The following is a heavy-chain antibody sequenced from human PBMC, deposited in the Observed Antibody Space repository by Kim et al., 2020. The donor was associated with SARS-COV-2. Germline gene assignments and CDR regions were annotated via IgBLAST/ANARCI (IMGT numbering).Heavy chain of an antibody. J-gene: IGHJ3*01. V-gene: IGHV3-48*02. CDR3: VRDRMGGVFDV. Sequence: GGSLRLSCATSGFSFSAYDMNWVRQAPGKGLEWLSFITKSSTTRYYADSVKGRFTISRDNAKNSLYLQMNSLRDEDTAVYYCVRDRMGGVFDVWGQGTMGTVS. CDR1: GFSFSAYD. CDR2: ITKSSTTR. D-gene: IGHD3-16*01.